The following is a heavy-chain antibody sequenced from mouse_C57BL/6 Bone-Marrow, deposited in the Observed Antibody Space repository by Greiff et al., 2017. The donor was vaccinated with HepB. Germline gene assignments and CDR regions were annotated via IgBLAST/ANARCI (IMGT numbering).Heavy chain of an antibody. CDR3: ARGYYYGSSYWYFDV. CDR2: IYPGSGST. Sequence: QVQLQQPGAELVKPGASVKMSCKASGYTFTSYWITWVKQRPGQGLEWIGDIYPGSGSTNYNEKFKRKATLTVDTSSSTAYMQLSSLTSEDSAVYYCARGYYYGSSYWYFDVWGTVTTVTVSS. CDR1: GYTFTSYW. J-gene: IGHJ1*03. D-gene: IGHD1-1*01. V-gene: IGHV1-55*01.